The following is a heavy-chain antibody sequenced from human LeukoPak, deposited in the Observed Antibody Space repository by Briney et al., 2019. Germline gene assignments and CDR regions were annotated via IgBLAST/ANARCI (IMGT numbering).Heavy chain of an antibody. D-gene: IGHD4-11*01. CDR2: VSDTGST. CDR1: GGSISSYY. J-gene: IGHJ4*01. Sequence: SETLSLTCTVSGGSISSYYWSWIRQPPGKGLEWIGYVSDTGSTNYKSSLKSRVTISVDTSKNQFSLNLTSVTAADTAVYCCARTTTTFDDWGHGTLVIVSS. V-gene: IGHV4-59*01. CDR3: ARTTTTFDD.